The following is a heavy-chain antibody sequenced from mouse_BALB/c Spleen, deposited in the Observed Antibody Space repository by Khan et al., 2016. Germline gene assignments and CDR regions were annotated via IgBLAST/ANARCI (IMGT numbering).Heavy chain of an antibody. V-gene: IGHV10-1*02. D-gene: IGHD1-2*01. J-gene: IGHJ4*01. CDR3: VRHNYVNYAMDY. CDR1: GFTFNTYA. Sequence: EVKLEESGGGLVQPKGSLKLSCAASGFTFNTYAMNWVRQAPGKGLEWVARIRSKSNNYATYYDDSVKDRFTIFRDDSQSMLYLQMNNLKTEDTSMYYCVRHNYVNYAMDYWGQVTSVTVSS. CDR2: IRSKSNNYAT.